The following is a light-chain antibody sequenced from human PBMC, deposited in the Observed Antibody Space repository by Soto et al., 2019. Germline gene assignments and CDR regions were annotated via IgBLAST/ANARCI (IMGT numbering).Light chain of an antibody. J-gene: IGLJ7*01. Sequence: QAVVTQPPSASGTPGQRVTISCSGSSSNIGTYGVNWYQQLPGTAPKLLIYDNNKRPSGIPDRFSGSKSGTSATLGITGLQTGDEADYYCGTWDSSLSAAVFGGGTQLTVL. CDR3: GTWDSSLSAAV. CDR2: DNN. CDR1: SSNIGTYG. V-gene: IGLV1-51*01.